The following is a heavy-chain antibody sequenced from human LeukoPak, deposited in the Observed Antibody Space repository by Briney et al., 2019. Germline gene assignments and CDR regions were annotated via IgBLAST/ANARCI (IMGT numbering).Heavy chain of an antibody. Sequence: GGSLRLSCAASGFIFRSYWIHWVRQAPGKGPVWVSRLNSDGSRTNYADSVKGRFTISRDNAKNTLYLQMNSLRAEDTAVYYCAKTRPLDSSSWSHGDYWGQGTLVTVSS. J-gene: IGHJ4*02. CDR1: GFIFRSYW. V-gene: IGHV3-74*01. D-gene: IGHD6-13*01. CDR3: AKTRPLDSSSWSHGDY. CDR2: LNSDGSRT.